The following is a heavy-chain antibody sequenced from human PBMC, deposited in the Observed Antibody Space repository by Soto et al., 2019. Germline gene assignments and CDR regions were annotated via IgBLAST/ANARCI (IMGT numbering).Heavy chain of an antibody. CDR2: FNTYNGNT. D-gene: IGHD5-18*01. J-gene: IGHJ4*02. CDR3: ARERGGYSYGDY. V-gene: IGHV1-18*01. Sequence: QVQLVQSGAEVKKPGASVKVSCKASGYTFSSYGITWVRQAPGQRLEWMGWFNTYNGNTNYAQTFQGRVTMTTDTSTSTAYMEMSSLRSDDTAVYYCARERGGYSYGDYWGQGAMVTVSS. CDR1: GYTFSSYG.